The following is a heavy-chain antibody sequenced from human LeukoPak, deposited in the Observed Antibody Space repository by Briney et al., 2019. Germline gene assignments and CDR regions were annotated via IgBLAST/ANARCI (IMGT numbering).Heavy chain of an antibody. J-gene: IGHJ4*02. CDR1: GGTFSSYA. V-gene: IGHV1-69*04. Sequence: SVKVSCKASGGTFSSYAISWVRQAPGQGLEWMGRIIPILGIANYAQKFQGRVTITADKSTSTAYMELSSLGSEDTAVYYCARDDRGPVDIVATSDYWGQGTLVTVSS. CDR3: ARDDRGPVDIVATSDY. CDR2: IIPILGIA. D-gene: IGHD5-12*01.